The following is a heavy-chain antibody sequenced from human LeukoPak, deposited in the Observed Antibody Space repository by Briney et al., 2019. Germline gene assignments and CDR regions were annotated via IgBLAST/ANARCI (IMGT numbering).Heavy chain of an antibody. J-gene: IGHJ4*02. V-gene: IGHV4-59*12. D-gene: IGHD6-13*01. CDR1: GGSISSYY. Sequence: SETLSLTCTVSGGSISSYYWSWIRQPPGKGLEWIGYIYYSGSTNYNPSLKSRVTISVDTSKNQFSLKLSSVTAADTAVYYCARRARQIAAAGTADYWGQGTLVTVSS. CDR3: ARRARQIAAAGTADY. CDR2: IYYSGST.